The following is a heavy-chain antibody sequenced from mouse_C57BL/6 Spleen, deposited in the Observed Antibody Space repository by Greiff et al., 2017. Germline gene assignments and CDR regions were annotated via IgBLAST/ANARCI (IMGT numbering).Heavy chain of an antibody. V-gene: IGHV5-6*02. CDR2: ISSGGSYT. CDR1: GFTFSSYG. D-gene: IGHD1-1*01. J-gene: IGHJ1*03. Sequence: DVKLVESGGDLVKPGGSLKLSCAASGFTFSSYGMSWVRQTPDKRLEWVATISSGGSYTYYPDSVKGRFTISRDNAKNTLYLQMSSLKSEDTAIYYGARITTVVGTEYFDVGGTGTTVTVSS. CDR3: ARITTVVGTEYFDV.